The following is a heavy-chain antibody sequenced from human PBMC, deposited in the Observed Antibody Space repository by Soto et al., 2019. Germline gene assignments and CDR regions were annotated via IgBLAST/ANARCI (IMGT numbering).Heavy chain of an antibody. D-gene: IGHD2-21*02. V-gene: IGHV4-39*01. Sequence: DTLSLTYTDSRGSISTSSYYGGWVREPPGEGGVDIACIYYSGSTYYNPSLKSRVTISVDTSKNQFSLKLSSVTAADTAVYYCARQGRYCGGDCYSVDYWGQGTLVTVSS. CDR3: ARQGRYCGGDCYSVDY. CDR2: IYYSGST. CDR1: RGSISTSSYY. J-gene: IGHJ4*02.